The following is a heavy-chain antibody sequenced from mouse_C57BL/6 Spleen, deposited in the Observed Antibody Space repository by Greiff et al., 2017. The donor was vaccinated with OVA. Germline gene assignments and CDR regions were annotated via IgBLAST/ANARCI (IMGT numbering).Heavy chain of an antibody. J-gene: IGHJ4*01. CDR1: GYTFTSYW. V-gene: IGHV1-59*01. CDR3: ARSDGLGDYAMDY. CDR2: IDTSDSYT. D-gene: IGHD4-1*01. Sequence: QVQLQQPGAELVRPGTSVKLSCKASGYTFTSYWMHWVKQRPGQGLEWIGVIDTSDSYTTYNQKFKGKATLTVDKSYSTAYMQLSSLTSEDSAVYYCARSDGLGDYAMDYWGQGTSVTVSS.